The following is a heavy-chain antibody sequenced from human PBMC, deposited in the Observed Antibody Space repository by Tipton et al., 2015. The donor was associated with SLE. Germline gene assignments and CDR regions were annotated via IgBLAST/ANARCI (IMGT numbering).Heavy chain of an antibody. CDR1: GGSISSYY. CDR3: ARQYSSSSLACDI. CDR2: IYYSGST. Sequence: LRLSCTVSGGSISSYYWSWIRQPPGKGLEWTGYIYYSGSTNYNPSLTSRVTISVDTSKHQFSLKLSSVTAADTAVYYCARQYSSSSLACDIWGRGTMVTVSS. J-gene: IGHJ3*02. V-gene: IGHV4-59*01. D-gene: IGHD6-6*01.